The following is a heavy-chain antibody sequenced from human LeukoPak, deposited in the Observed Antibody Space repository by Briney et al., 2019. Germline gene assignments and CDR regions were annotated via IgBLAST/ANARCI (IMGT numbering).Heavy chain of an antibody. CDR1: GFTFDDYA. V-gene: IGHV3-9*01. D-gene: IGHD6-13*01. CDR2: ISWNSGSI. CDR3: AEALGSSWYVMDY. J-gene: IGHJ4*02. Sequence: GGSLRLSCAASGFTFDDYAMHWVRQAPGKGLEWVSGISWNSGSIGYADSVKGRFTISRDNAKNSLYLQMNSLRAEDTALYYCAEALGSSWYVMDYWGQGTLVTVSS.